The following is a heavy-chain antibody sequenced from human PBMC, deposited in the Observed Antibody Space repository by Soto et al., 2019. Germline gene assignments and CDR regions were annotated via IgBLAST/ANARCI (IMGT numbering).Heavy chain of an antibody. CDR3: AYSTGCYRHDV. Sequence: QVQLQESGPGLVKPSGTLSLTCAVSGDSITNSRWWTWVRQPPGKGLEWIGDILHSGETNYNPSLKSRVLLSVDKSQNHYSLRVSSVTAADPAVYYCAYSTGCYRHDVWGQGTLVTVSS. J-gene: IGHJ3*01. D-gene: IGHD6-19*01. CDR1: GDSITNSRW. V-gene: IGHV4-4*02. CDR2: ILHSGET.